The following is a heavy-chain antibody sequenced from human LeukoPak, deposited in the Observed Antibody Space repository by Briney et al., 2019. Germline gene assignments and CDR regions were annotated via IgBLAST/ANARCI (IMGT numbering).Heavy chain of an antibody. J-gene: IGHJ4*02. D-gene: IGHD3-10*01. V-gene: IGHV3-23*01. Sequence: QPGGSLRLSCAASGFTFSSYAMSWVRQAPGKGLEWVSAISGSGGSTYYADSVKGRFTISRDNSKNTLYLQMNSLRAEDTAVYYCARLDGSGTNPKDYWGQGTLVTVSS. CDR1: GFTFSSYA. CDR2: ISGSGGST. CDR3: ARLDGSGTNPKDY.